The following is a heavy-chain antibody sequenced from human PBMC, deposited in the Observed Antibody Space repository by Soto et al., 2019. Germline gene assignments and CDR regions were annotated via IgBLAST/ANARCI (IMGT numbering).Heavy chain of an antibody. J-gene: IGHJ4*02. Sequence: QVQLVQSGAEVRKPGASVKVSCEASGYTFTSYDIYWVRQATGQGLEWMGWMNPNTGNSAYAHKFQGRVTMTSDTPISTAHMELSSQRSEETAVYYCSRRAETNGWNGFGADKYYFDFWGQGTLVTVSS. CDR3: SRRAETNGWNGFGADKYYFDF. V-gene: IGHV1-8*01. D-gene: IGHD1-1*01. CDR1: GYTFTSYD. CDR2: MNPNTGNS.